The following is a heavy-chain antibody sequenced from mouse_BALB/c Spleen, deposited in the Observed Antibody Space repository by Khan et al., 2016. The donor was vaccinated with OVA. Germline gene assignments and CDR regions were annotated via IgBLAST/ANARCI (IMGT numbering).Heavy chain of an antibody. CDR1: GFTFSTYG. J-gene: IGHJ3*01. CDR2: ISSGGSYT. Sequence: VQLKESGGDLVKPEGSLKLSCAASGFTFSTYGMSWVRQTPDKRLEWVATISSGGSYTYYPDRVQGRFTISRDNAKNTLYLQMSSLKSEDTAMFYCARLAYYYDSEGFAYWGQGTLVTVSA. D-gene: IGHD1-1*01. V-gene: IGHV5-6*01. CDR3: ARLAYYYDSEGFAY.